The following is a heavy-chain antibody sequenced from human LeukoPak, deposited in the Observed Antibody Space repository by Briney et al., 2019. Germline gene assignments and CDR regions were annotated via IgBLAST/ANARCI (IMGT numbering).Heavy chain of an antibody. CDR3: ARDPDYGDYENAFDI. CDR1: GGTFSSYA. D-gene: IGHD4-17*01. J-gene: IGHJ3*02. CDR2: IILIFGTA. Sequence: APVKVSCKASGGTFSSYAISWVRQAPGQGLEWMGGIILIFGTANYAQKFQGRVTITADESTSTAYMELSSLRSEDTAVYYCARDPDYGDYENAFDIWGQGTMVTVSS. V-gene: IGHV1-69*13.